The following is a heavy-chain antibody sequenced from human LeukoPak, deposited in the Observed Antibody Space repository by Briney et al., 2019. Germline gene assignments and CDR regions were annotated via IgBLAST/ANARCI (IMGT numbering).Heavy chain of an antibody. CDR3: ARVKGYSGYDVYYFDY. J-gene: IGHJ4*02. Sequence: GGSLRLSCAASGFTLSSYWMSWVRQAPGKGLEWVANIKQDGSEKYYVDSVKGRFTISRDDAKNSLYLQMNSLRAEDTAVYYCARVKGYSGYDVYYFDYWGQGTLVTVSS. CDR1: GFTLSSYW. D-gene: IGHD5-12*01. V-gene: IGHV3-7*01. CDR2: IKQDGSEK.